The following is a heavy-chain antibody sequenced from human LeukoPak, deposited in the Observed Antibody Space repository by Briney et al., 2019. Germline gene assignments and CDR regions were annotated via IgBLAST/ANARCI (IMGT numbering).Heavy chain of an antibody. CDR1: GYTLTELS. CDR2: FDPEDGET. V-gene: IGHV1-24*01. J-gene: IGHJ4*02. CDR3: ATTLRYYGSGSYYRFDY. D-gene: IGHD3-10*01. Sequence: ASVKVSCKVSGYTLTELSMHWVRQAPGKGLEWMGGFDPEDGETIYARKFQGRVTMTEDTSTDTAYMELSSLRSEDTAVYYCATTLRYYGSGSYYRFDYWGQGTLVTVSS.